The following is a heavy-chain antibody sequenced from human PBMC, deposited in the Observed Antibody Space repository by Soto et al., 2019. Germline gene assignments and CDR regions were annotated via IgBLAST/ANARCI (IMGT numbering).Heavy chain of an antibody. CDR2: ISSSSSYT. CDR3: ARHSGRVVVAYFDY. CDR1: GFTFSDYY. D-gene: IGHD2-15*01. Sequence: QVQLVESGGGLVKPGGSLRLSCAASGFTFSDYYMSWIRQAPGKGLEWVSYISSSSSYTNYADSVKGRFTISRDNAKNELYLQMNSLRAENTAVYYCARHSGRVVVAYFDYWGQGTLVTGSS. V-gene: IGHV3-11*06. J-gene: IGHJ4*02.